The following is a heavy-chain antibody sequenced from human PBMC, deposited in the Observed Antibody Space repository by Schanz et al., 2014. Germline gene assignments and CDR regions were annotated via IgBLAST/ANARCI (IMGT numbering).Heavy chain of an antibody. J-gene: IGHJ3*02. CDR1: GFMFSSYG. CDR3: AKSDAFDI. CDR2: INGDGSRT. V-gene: IGHV3-74*02. Sequence: EVQLAESGGGLVQPGGSLRLSCAASGFMFSSYGMHWVRQAPGKGLVWVSRINGDGSRTAYADSVKGRFTISRDNAKNTLYLQMNSLRAEDTAVYYCAKSDAFDIWGQGTLXTVSS.